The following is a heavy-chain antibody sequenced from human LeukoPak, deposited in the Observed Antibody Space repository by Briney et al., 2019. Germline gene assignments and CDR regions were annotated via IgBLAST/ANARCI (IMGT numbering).Heavy chain of an antibody. V-gene: IGHV4-4*07. CDR1: GVSISSYY. CDR3: AREAAAASYYYYYYMDV. Sequence: SETLSLTCTVSGVSISSYYWSWIRQPAGKGLEWIGRIYTSGSTNYNPSLKSRVTMSVDTSKNQFSLKLSSVTAADTAVYYCAREAAAASYYYYYYMDVWGKGTTVTVSS. D-gene: IGHD2-15*01. CDR2: IYTSGST. J-gene: IGHJ6*03.